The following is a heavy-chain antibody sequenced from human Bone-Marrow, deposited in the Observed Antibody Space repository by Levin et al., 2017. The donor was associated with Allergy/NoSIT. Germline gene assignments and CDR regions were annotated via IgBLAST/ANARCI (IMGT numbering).Heavy chain of an antibody. J-gene: IGHJ6*02. CDR3: ATGDPGATIMDGMDV. Sequence: AASVKVSCKVSGYTLTELSMHWVRQAPGKGLEWMGGFDPEDGETIYAQKFQGRVTMTEDTSTDTAYMELSSLRSEDTAVYYCATGDPGATIMDGMDVWGQGTTVTVSS. CDR2: FDPEDGET. CDR1: GYTLTELS. V-gene: IGHV1-24*01. D-gene: IGHD5-12*01.